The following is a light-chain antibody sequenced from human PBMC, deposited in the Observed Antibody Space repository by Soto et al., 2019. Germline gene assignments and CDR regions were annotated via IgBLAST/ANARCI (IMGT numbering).Light chain of an antibody. CDR2: GAS. Sequence: EIVLTQSPGTLSLSPGERATLSCRASQSVSSSYLAWYQQKPGQAPRLLIYGASSRATGIPDRFSGSGSRTDFTLTISRLEPEDFAVYYCQQYGSSQTFGGGTKVEIK. CDR3: QQYGSSQT. CDR1: QSVSSSY. J-gene: IGKJ4*01. V-gene: IGKV3-20*01.